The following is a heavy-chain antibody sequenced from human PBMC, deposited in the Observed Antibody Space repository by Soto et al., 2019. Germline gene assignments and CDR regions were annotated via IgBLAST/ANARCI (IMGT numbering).Heavy chain of an antibody. D-gene: IGHD2-2*01. V-gene: IGHV3-33*08. CDR1: GFIFSNNG. CDR2: IWSDGSTE. Sequence: QVQLVESGGGVVQPGRSLRLSCVGSGFIFSNNGMHWVRQAPGKGLEWVSVIWSDGSTEYYADSVKGRFTISRDNSKNTMYLQMNSLRGEDTGVYYCARGRIPSAIFDWFDPWGQGTLVTVSS. CDR3: ARGRIPSAIFDWFDP. J-gene: IGHJ5*02.